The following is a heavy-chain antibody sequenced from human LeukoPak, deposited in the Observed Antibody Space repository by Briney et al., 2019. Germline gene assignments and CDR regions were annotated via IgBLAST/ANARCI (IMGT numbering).Heavy chain of an antibody. CDR3: ARVGDGYNSYYYMDV. D-gene: IGHD5-24*01. J-gene: IGHJ6*03. Sequence: SETLSLTCTVSGGSISSYYWSWIRQPPGKGLEWSGCIYYSGSTNYNPSLKSRVTISVDTSKNQFSLKLSSVTAADTAVYYCARVGDGYNSYYYMDVWGKGTTVTVSS. CDR2: IYYSGST. V-gene: IGHV4-59*01. CDR1: GGSISSYY.